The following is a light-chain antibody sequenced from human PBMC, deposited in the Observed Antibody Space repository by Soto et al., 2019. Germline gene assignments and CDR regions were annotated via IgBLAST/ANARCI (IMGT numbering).Light chain of an antibody. CDR2: DVS. CDR3: SSYRTSNTRQIV. Sequence: QSVLTQPASVSGSPGQSITISCTGTSSDVGGYNYVSWYQHHPGKAPKLMIYDVSNRPSGVSNRFSGPKSGNTASLSISGLQPEDEADYYCSSYRTSNTRQIVCGTGTKLTVL. J-gene: IGLJ1*01. V-gene: IGLV2-14*03. CDR1: SSDVGGYNY.